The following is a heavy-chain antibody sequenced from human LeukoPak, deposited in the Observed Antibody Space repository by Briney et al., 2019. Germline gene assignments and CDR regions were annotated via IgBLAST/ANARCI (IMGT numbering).Heavy chain of an antibody. CDR2: INSDGSRT. Sequence: PGGSLRLSCAASGFTFSSFWMHWVRQAPGKGLVWVSRINSDGSRTSNADSVKGRFTISRDNAKNTLYLQMNSLRAEDTAVYYCARGRLWVGEDHYYYYGVDVWGQGTTVTVSS. D-gene: IGHD3-10*01. J-gene: IGHJ6*02. V-gene: IGHV3-74*01. CDR3: ARGRLWVGEDHYYYYGVDV. CDR1: GFTFSSFW.